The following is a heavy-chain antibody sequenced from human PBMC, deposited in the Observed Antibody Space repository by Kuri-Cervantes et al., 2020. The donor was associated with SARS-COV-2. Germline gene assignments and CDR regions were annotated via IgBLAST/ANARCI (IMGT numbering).Heavy chain of an antibody. J-gene: IGHJ6*02. CDR2: ISSGGNDI. CDR1: GGSISSSTYY. D-gene: IGHD3-22*01. V-gene: IGHV3-11*04. CDR3: ARDIPKITLILIAIFKDSYAMDV. Sequence: GGSLRLSCTVSGGSISSSTYYWGWIRQPPGKGLEWISYISSGGNDIYYADSVKGRFTISRDNAKNSLFLQMNSLRPEDTAVYYCARDIPKITLILIAIFKDSYAMDVWGQGTTVTVSS.